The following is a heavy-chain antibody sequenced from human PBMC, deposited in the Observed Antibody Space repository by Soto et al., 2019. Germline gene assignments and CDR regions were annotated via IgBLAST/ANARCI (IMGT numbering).Heavy chain of an antibody. V-gene: IGHV4-39*01. CDR2: IYYSGST. J-gene: IGHJ6*02. CDR3: ASLYYDFWSGYYSRLGGYYGMDV. CDR1: GGSISSSSYY. Sequence: QLQLQESGPGLVKPSETLSLTCTVSGGSISSSSYYWGWIRQPPGKGLEWIGSIYYSGSTYYNPSLKSRVTISVDTSKNQFSLKLSSVTAADTAVYYCASLYYDFWSGYYSRLGGYYGMDVWGQGTTVTVSS. D-gene: IGHD3-3*01.